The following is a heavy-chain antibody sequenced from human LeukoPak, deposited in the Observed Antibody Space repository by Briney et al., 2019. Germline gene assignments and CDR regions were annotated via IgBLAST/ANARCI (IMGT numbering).Heavy chain of an antibody. CDR2: ISGSDGTI. Sequence: GGSLRLSCAASGFTFISYEMNWIRQAPGKGLEWVSYISGSDGTIYYADSVKGRFTVSRDNAKNSLFLQMNSLRVEDTAVYYCARARGHRRYGFDYWGQGTLVTVS. CDR3: ARARGHRRYGFDY. D-gene: IGHD5-18*01. J-gene: IGHJ4*02. CDR1: GFTFISYE. V-gene: IGHV3-48*03.